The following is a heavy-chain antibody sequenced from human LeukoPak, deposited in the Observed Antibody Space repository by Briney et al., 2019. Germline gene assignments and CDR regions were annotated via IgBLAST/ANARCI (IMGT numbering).Heavy chain of an antibody. V-gene: IGHV3-30*18. D-gene: IGHD3-9*01. Sequence: PGGSLRLSCSASGFTFSSYGMHWVRQAPGKGLEWVAVISYDGSNKYYADSVKGLFTISRDNSKNTLYLQMNSLRAEDTAVYYCAKRTAYDILTGYSYGMDYWGQGTLVTVSS. CDR3: AKRTAYDILTGYSYGMDY. CDR1: GFTFSSYG. CDR2: ISYDGSNK. J-gene: IGHJ4*02.